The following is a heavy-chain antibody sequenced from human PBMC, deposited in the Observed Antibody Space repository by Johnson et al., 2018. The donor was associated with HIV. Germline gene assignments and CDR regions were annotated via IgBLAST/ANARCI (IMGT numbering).Heavy chain of an antibody. Sequence: EVHLVESGGGLVQPGRSLRLSCAASGFTFDDYAMHWVRQAPGKGLEWVSGISWNSGSIGYADSVKGRFTISRDNAKNSLYLQMNSLRAEDTALYYCAKDINGGLEYSSSSERFSGAFDIWGQGTMVTVSS. J-gene: IGHJ3*02. CDR3: AKDINGGLEYSSSSERFSGAFDI. V-gene: IGHV3-9*01. D-gene: IGHD6-6*01. CDR2: ISWNSGSI. CDR1: GFTFDDYA.